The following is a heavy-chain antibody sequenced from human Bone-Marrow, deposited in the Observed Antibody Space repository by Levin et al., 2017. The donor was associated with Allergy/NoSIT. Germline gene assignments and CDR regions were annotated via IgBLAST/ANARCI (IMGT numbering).Heavy chain of an antibody. CDR2: ISWNSGSI. J-gene: IGHJ4*02. D-gene: IGHD3-16*01. Sequence: SLKISCATSGFTLDDYAMHWVRQAPGKGLELVSGISWNSGSIGYADSVKGRFTIFRDNAGNSLYLVMNSLRAEDTALYYCGYAGRSPAGPMFDDWGQGTLVTVSS. CDR3: GYAGRSPAGPMFDD. V-gene: IGHV3-9*01. CDR1: GFTLDDYA.